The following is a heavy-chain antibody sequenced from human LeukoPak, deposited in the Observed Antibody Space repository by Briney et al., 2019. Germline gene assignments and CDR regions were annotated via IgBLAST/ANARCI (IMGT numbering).Heavy chain of an antibody. CDR3: ARDDRSSIAAAGPI. CDR2: ISYDGSNK. Sequence: GGSLRLSCAASGFTFSSYAMHWVRQAPGKGLEWVAVISYDGSNKYYADSVKGRFTISRDNSKNTLYLQMNSLRAEDTAVYYCARDDRSSIAAAGPIWGQGILVTVSS. D-gene: IGHD6-13*01. CDR1: GFTFSSYA. V-gene: IGHV3-30-3*01. J-gene: IGHJ4*02.